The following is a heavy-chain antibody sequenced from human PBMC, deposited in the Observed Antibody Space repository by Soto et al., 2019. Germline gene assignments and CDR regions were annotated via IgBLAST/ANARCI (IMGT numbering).Heavy chain of an antibody. V-gene: IGHV3-74*01. Sequence: EVQLVESGGGLVQPGESLRLSCAASGFTFSNDWMHWVRQAPGMGLVWVSRIKGDGSRTNYADSVKGRFTISRDNAKNTLYLQINSLRAEDTAVYYCARGAVGTYYFDYWGQGSLVTVSS. CDR1: GFTFSNDW. D-gene: IGHD1-1*01. CDR2: IKGDGSRT. CDR3: ARGAVGTYYFDY. J-gene: IGHJ4*02.